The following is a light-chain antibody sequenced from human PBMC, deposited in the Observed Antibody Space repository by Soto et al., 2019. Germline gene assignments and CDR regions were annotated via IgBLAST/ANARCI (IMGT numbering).Light chain of an antibody. Sequence: QSVLTQPASVSGSPGQSITISCTGTSSDVGASIFVSWYQQHPGKAPKLMIYAVSSRPSGVSYRFSGSKSGNTASLTISGLQAEDEADYYCSSYTSSSTLVFGTGTKVTVL. CDR3: SSYTSSSTLV. V-gene: IGLV2-14*01. J-gene: IGLJ1*01. CDR1: SSDVGASIF. CDR2: AVS.